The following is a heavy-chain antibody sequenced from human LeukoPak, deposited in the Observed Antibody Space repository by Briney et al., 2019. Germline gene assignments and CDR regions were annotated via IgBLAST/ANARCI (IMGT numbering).Heavy chain of an antibody. J-gene: IGHJ4*02. Sequence: GGSLRLSCAASGFTFSSYSMNRVRQAPGKGLEWVSSISSSSSYIYYADSVKGRFTISRDNAKNSLYLQMNSLRAEDTAVYYCAREGARGVFDYWGQGTLVTVSS. CDR2: ISSSSSYI. D-gene: IGHD3-10*01. CDR3: AREGARGVFDY. CDR1: GFTFSSYS. V-gene: IGHV3-21*01.